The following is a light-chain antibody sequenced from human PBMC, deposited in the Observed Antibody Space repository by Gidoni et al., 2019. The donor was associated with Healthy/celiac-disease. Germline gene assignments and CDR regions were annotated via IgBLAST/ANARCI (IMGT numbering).Light chain of an antibody. CDR1: QIVSSY. J-gene: IGKJ4*01. CDR3: QQRSNWPALT. CDR2: DAS. V-gene: IGKV3-11*01. Sequence: DIVLTQSPATVSLPPGERATLSCRASQIVSSYLAWYQQKPGQAPTLLIYDASNRATGIPARFSGSGSGTDFTLTISSLEAEDFAVYYCQQRSNWPALTFGGGTKVEIK.